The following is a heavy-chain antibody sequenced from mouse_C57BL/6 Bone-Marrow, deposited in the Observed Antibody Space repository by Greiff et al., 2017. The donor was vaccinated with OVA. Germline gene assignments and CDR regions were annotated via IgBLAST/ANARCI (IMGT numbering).Heavy chain of an antibody. CDR2: IYPGGGYT. CDR1: GYTFTNYW. Sequence: QVQLKQSGAELVRPGTSVKMSCKASGYTFTNYWIGWAKQRPGHGLEWIGDIYPGGGYTNYNEKFKGKATLTADESASTAYMQFSSLTSEDSAIDYCARNDYDGTWFAYWGQGTLVTVSA. D-gene: IGHD2-4*01. V-gene: IGHV1-63*01. J-gene: IGHJ3*01. CDR3: ARNDYDGTWFAY.